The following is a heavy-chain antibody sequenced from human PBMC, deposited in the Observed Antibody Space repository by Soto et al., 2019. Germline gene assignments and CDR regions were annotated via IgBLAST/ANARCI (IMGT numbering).Heavy chain of an antibody. V-gene: IGHV3-30-3*01. D-gene: IGHD3-22*01. CDR3: ARDLIVVVITTVYYYYGMDV. CDR2: ISYDGSNK. Sequence: GGSLRLSCAASGFTFSSYAMHWVRQAPGKGLEWVAVISYDGSNKYYADSVKGRFTISRDNSKNTLYLQMNSLRAEDTAVYYCARDLIVVVITTVYYYYGMDVWGQGTTVTVSS. J-gene: IGHJ6*02. CDR1: GFTFSSYA.